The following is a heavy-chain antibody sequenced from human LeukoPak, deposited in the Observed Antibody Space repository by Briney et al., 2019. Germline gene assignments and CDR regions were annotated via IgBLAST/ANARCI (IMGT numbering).Heavy chain of an antibody. CDR3: ATRTPSSGWYEGGFDY. CDR2: IKQDGSEK. CDR1: GFTFSSYW. Sequence: GGSLRLSCAASGFTFSSYWMSWVRQAPGKGLEWVANIKQDGSEKYYVDSVKGRFTISRDNSKNTLYLQMNSLRAEDTAVYYCATRTPSSGWYEGGFDYWGQGTLVTVSS. D-gene: IGHD6-19*01. J-gene: IGHJ4*02. V-gene: IGHV3-7*03.